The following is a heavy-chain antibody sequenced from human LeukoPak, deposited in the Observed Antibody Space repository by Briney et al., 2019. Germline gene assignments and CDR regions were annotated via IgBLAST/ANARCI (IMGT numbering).Heavy chain of an antibody. CDR2: ISSSSYI. D-gene: IGHD2-15*01. V-gene: IGHV3-21*01. J-gene: IGHJ6*03. CDR1: GFTFSSYS. CDR3: ARDVAGSSNSFREYYYMDV. Sequence: GGSLRLSCAASGFTFSSYSMNWVRQAPGKGLEWVSSISSSSYIYYADSVKGRFTISRDNAKNSLYLQMNSLRAEDTAVYYCARDVAGSSNSFREYYYMDVWGKGTTVTVSS.